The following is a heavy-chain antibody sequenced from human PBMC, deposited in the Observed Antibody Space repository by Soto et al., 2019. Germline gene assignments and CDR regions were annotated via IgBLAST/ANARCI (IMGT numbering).Heavy chain of an antibody. V-gene: IGHV6-1*01. D-gene: IGHD5-18*01. CDR1: GDSVSSNSAA. J-gene: IGHJ6*02. Sequence: QSPTLSLTCAISGDSVSSNSAAWNWIRQSPSRGLEWLGRTYYRSKWYNDYAVSVKSRITINPDTSKNQFSLQLNSVTPEDTAVYYCARARRGYSFPLYYYYGMDVWGQGTTVTVSS. CDR3: ARARRGYSFPLYYYYGMDV. CDR2: TYYRSKWYN.